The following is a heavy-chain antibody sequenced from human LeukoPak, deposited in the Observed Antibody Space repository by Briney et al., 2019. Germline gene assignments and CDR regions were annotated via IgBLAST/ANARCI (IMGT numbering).Heavy chain of an antibody. CDR1: GGSLSDSNYY. D-gene: IGHD1-7*01. CDR3: VQNTPGTIEP. Sequence: PSATLSLTCTVSGGSLSDSNYYWRWIRQPPVKGLECVGNIYPSGATYYNPSLKSRVTISIDSSKSQLPLRLSPVPAADTAAYYCVQNTPGTIEPWGQGTLVTVSS. J-gene: IGHJ5*02. CDR2: IYPSGAT. V-gene: IGHV4-39*01.